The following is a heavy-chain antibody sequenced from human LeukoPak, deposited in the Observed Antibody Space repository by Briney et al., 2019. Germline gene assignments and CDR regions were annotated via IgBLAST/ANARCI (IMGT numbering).Heavy chain of an antibody. CDR3: ARDLIGWERELPPYWYFDL. Sequence: PSETLSLTCTVSGGSISSYYWSWIRQPPGKGLEWIGYIYYSGSTNYNPSLKSRVTISVDTSKNQFSLKLSSVTAADTAVYYCARDLIGWERELPPYWYFDLWGRGTLVTVSS. CDR2: IYYSGST. D-gene: IGHD1-26*01. J-gene: IGHJ2*01. CDR1: GGSISSYY. V-gene: IGHV4-59*01.